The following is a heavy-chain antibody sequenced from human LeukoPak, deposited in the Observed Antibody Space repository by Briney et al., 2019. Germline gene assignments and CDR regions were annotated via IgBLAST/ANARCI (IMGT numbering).Heavy chain of an antibody. CDR2: ISYDGNNK. CDR3: AKSNGDYYYYYMDV. V-gene: IGHV3-30*04. D-gene: IGHD4-17*01. CDR1: GFIFRSYA. J-gene: IGHJ6*03. Sequence: GRSLRLSCAASGFIFRSYAMNWVRQAPGKGLEWVAVISYDGNNKYYADSVKGRFTISRDNSKNTLYLQMNSLRAEDTAVYYCAKSNGDYYYYYMDVWGKGTTVTISS.